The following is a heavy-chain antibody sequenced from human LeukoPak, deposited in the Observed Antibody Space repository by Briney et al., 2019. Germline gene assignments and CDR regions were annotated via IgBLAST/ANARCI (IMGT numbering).Heavy chain of an antibody. V-gene: IGHV3-23*01. CDR3: AKARGFAGFDY. CDR1: GFTFSGHG. J-gene: IGHJ4*02. D-gene: IGHD3-10*01. Sequence: GGSLRLSCAAYGFTFSGHGMRWVRQAPGKGLDWVSAISGSGDTTYYADSVKGRFTISRDNSKNTLYLQMNSLRAEDTALYFCAKARGFAGFDYWGQGTLVTVFS. CDR2: ISGSGDTT.